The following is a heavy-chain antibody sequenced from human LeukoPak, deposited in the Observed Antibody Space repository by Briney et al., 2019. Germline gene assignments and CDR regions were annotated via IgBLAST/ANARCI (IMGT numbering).Heavy chain of an antibody. J-gene: IGHJ6*02. CDR2: IIPIFGTA. Sequence: SVKVSCKASGGTFSSYAISWVRQAPGQGLEWMGGIIPIFGTANYAQKFQGRVTITADESTSTAYMELSSLRSEDTAVYYCARSPLSSRWYMYYYGMDVWGQGTTVTVSS. CDR1: GGTFSSYA. D-gene: IGHD6-13*01. CDR3: ARSPLSSRWYMYYYGMDV. V-gene: IGHV1-69*01.